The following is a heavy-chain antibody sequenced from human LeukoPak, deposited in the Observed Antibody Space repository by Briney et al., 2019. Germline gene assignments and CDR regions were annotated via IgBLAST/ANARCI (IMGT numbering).Heavy chain of an antibody. CDR2: ISAYNGNT. CDR1: GYTFTSYG. Sequence: ASVKVSCKASGYTFTSYGISWVRQAPGQGLEWMGWISAYNGNTNYAQKLQGRVTMTTDTSTSTAYMELRSLRSDDTAVYYCARDSEKIVVPAAPYYYYYMDVWGKGTTVTVSS. D-gene: IGHD2-2*01. CDR3: ARDSEKIVVPAAPYYYYYMDV. V-gene: IGHV1-18*01. J-gene: IGHJ6*03.